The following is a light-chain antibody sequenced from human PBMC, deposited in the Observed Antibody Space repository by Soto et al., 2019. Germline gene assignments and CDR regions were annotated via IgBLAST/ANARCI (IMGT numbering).Light chain of an antibody. Sequence: QSVLIQPPSASGTPGQRVTISCTGSSSNIGAGYDVHWYQQLPGTAPKLLIYGNSNRPSGVPDRFSGSKSGTSASLAITGLQAEDEADYYCQSYDSSLSGYVFGTGTKVTVL. CDR3: QSYDSSLSGYV. V-gene: IGLV1-40*01. J-gene: IGLJ1*01. CDR2: GNS. CDR1: SSNIGAGYD.